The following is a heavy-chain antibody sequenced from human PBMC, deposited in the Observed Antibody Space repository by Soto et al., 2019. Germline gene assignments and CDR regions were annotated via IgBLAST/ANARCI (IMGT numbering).Heavy chain of an antibody. V-gene: IGHV3-73*01. CDR2: IRSNANSSAT. J-gene: IGHJ4*02. CDR3: TRLEATISDY. Sequence: EVQLVESGGGLVQPGGSLKLSCAASGFTFSGSAMHWVRQASGKGLEWVGRIRSNANSSATAYAASVKGRFTIYRDDSKNTAYLQMNSLNTADTAVYYWTRLEATISDYWGQGTLVTVSS. D-gene: IGHD5-12*01. CDR1: GFTFSGSA.